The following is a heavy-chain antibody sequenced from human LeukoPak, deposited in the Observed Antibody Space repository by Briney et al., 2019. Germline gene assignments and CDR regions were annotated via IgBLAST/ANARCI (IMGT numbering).Heavy chain of an antibody. CDR2: ISSSGSTI. Sequence: GGSLRLSCAASGFTFSSYEMNWVRQAPGKGLEWVSYISSSGSTIYYADSVKGRFTISRDNAKNSLYLQMNSLRAEDTAVYYCARDLARYYYGSGTFDYWGQGTLVTVSS. D-gene: IGHD3-10*01. CDR1: GFTFSSYE. V-gene: IGHV3-48*03. CDR3: ARDLARYYYGSGTFDY. J-gene: IGHJ4*02.